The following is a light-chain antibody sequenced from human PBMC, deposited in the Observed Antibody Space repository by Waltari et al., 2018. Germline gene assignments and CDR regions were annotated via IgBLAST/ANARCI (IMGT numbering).Light chain of an antibody. V-gene: IGLV2-23*01. J-gene: IGLJ1*01. Sequence: QSALTQPASVSGSPGQSIPISCTGTSSDVGGYNLVSWYQQHPGKAPKLMIYEGSKRPSGVSNRFSGSKSGNTASLTISGLQAEDEADYYCCSYAGTSYVFGTGTKVTVL. CDR2: EGS. CDR1: SSDVGGYNL. CDR3: CSYAGTSYV.